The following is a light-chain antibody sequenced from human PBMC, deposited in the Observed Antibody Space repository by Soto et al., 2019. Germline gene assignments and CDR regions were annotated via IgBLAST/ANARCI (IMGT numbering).Light chain of an antibody. Sequence: QSVLTQPASLSGSPGQSITISRTGASSDIGGYKYVSWYQQHPGKAPKLMIYDVSNRPSGVSNRFSGSKSGNTATLTISGLQGEDEAEYYCSSYTGGSTYVFGTGTKVTVL. CDR1: SSDIGGYKY. CDR3: SSYTGGSTYV. V-gene: IGLV2-14*01. CDR2: DVS. J-gene: IGLJ1*01.